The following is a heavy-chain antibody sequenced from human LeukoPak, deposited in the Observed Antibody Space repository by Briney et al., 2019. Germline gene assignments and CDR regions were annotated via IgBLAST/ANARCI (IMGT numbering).Heavy chain of an antibody. CDR1: GGSISSFF. J-gene: IGHJ4*02. D-gene: IGHD1-1*01. CDR3: ARDLELERNRWNYFES. CDR2: IDYRGST. Sequence: PSECLSLTCTVSGGSISSFFWSWIRQPPGKGLEWLGCIDYRGSTQYNPSLKSRVTISVDTSKQQFSLKLSSVTAADTAVYYCARDLELERNRWNYFESWGQGTLVTVSS. V-gene: IGHV4-59*01.